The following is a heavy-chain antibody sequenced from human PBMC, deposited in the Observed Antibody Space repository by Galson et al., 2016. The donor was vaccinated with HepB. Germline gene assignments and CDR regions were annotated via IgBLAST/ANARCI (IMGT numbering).Heavy chain of an antibody. D-gene: IGHD1-7*01. CDR3: SRERGNYHYFDY. CDR1: GYSFTNYG. J-gene: IGHJ4*02. CDR2: ISTYNGNT. Sequence: SVKVSCKASGYSFTNYGISWVRQAPGQGLEWMGWISTYNGNTNYAQKLQGRVTMTTDTSTSTAYMELRNLRSDDTDVYYCSRERGNYHYFDYWGQGTLVTVSS. V-gene: IGHV1-18*01.